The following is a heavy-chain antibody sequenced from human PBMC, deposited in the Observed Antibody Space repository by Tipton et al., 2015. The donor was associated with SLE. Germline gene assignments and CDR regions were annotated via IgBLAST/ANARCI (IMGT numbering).Heavy chain of an antibody. Sequence: SLRLSCAASGFTFDDFGMSWVRHVQGKGLEWVSGINWKGDSTAYADSMRGRITISRDNAKKSLYLQMNSLRAEDTGVYYCARTVSKWSTQPSEFDFWGQGTPVTVSS. V-gene: IGHV3-20*04. D-gene: IGHD1-26*01. CDR1: GFTFDDFG. CDR3: ARTVSKWSTQPSEFDF. CDR2: INWKGDST. J-gene: IGHJ4*02.